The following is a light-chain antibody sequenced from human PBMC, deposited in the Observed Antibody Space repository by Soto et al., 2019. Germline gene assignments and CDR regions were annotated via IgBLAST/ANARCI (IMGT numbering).Light chain of an antibody. CDR1: NSDIGSNT. CDR2: TNN. Sequence: QSVLTQPPSASGTPGQRVTISCSGSNSDIGSNTVNWYQQLPGTAPKLLIHTNNQRPSGVPDRFSGSKSGTSASLAISGLQSEDEADYHCAAWDDSRNGYVFGTGTKVTVL. V-gene: IGLV1-44*01. CDR3: AAWDDSRNGYV. J-gene: IGLJ1*01.